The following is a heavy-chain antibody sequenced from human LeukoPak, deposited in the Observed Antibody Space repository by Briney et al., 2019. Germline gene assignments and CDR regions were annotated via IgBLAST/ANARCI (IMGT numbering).Heavy chain of an antibody. V-gene: IGHV4-31*03. CDR2: IYYSGST. Sequence: PSETLSLTCIVSGGSITSGGYYWSWIRQHPGKGLEWIGYIYYSGSTYYNPSLKSRVTISVDTSKKQFSLKLSSVTAADTAVYYCARLPLAYCGGDCYSGAFDIWGQGTMVTVSS. CDR3: ARLPLAYCGGDCYSGAFDI. CDR1: GGSITSGGYY. J-gene: IGHJ3*02. D-gene: IGHD2-21*02.